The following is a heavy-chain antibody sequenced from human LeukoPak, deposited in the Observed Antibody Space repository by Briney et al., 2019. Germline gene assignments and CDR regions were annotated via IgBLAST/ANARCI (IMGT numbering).Heavy chain of an antibody. Sequence: ASVKVSCKASGYTFTSYDINWVRQATGQGLEWMGWMNPNSGNTGYAQKFQGRVTITRNTSISTAYMELSSLRSEGTAVYYCARGGLRFLEWLFDYWGQGTLVTVSS. D-gene: IGHD3-3*01. CDR2: MNPNSGNT. J-gene: IGHJ4*02. CDR3: ARGGLRFLEWLFDY. V-gene: IGHV1-8*03. CDR1: GYTFTSYD.